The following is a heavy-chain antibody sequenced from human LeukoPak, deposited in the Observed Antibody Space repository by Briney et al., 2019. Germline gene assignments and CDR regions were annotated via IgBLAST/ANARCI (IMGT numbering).Heavy chain of an antibody. CDR3: ARDGFGLDTAMVSTIFDY. Sequence: GGSLRLSCTASGFTFSSFGKHWVRQAPGKGLEGVAVISYDGSNKYYADSVKGRFTISRDNSKNTLFLQMNSLRAEDTAVYYCARDGFGLDTAMVSTIFDYWGQGTLVTVSS. CDR1: GFTFSSFG. D-gene: IGHD5-18*01. CDR2: ISYDGSNK. V-gene: IGHV3-30*03. J-gene: IGHJ4*02.